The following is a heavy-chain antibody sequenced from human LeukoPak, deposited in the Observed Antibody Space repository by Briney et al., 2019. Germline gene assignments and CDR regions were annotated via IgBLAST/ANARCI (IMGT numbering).Heavy chain of an antibody. V-gene: IGHV3-49*03. CDR2: IRSKPYGGTT. CDR1: GFTFGDYA. J-gene: IGHJ4*02. Sequence: GGSLRLSCRASGFTFGDYAMSWIRQAPGKGLEWVAFIRSKPYGGTTEYAASVKGRFTISRDDSKSLAYLQMNSLRTEDTAVYFCTRETYFYDSSGYYALHSRGYFDYWGQGTLVTVSS. CDR3: TRETYFYDSSGYYALHSRGYFDY. D-gene: IGHD3-22*01.